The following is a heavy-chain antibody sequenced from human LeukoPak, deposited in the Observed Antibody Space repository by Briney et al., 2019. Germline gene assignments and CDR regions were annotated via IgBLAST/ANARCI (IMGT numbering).Heavy chain of an antibody. D-gene: IGHD1-26*01. J-gene: IGHJ4*02. CDR1: GFKFSDHY. V-gene: IGHV3-21*01. CDR3: ARDPDWDIVGAEPNFDY. CDR2: ISSSSSYI. Sequence: PGGSLRLSCAASGFKFSDHYIDWVRQAPGKGLERVSSISSSSSYIYYADSVKGRFTISRDNAKNSLYLQMNSLRAEDTAVYYCARDPDWDIVGAEPNFDYWGQGTLVTVSS.